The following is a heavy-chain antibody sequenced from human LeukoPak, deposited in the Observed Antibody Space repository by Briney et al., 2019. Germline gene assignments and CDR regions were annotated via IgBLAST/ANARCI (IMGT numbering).Heavy chain of an antibody. D-gene: IGHD3-22*01. J-gene: IGHJ5*02. CDR2: IIPIFGTA. V-gene: IGHV1-69*05. Sequence: SVKVSCKASGGTFSSYAISWVRQAPGQGLEWMGGIIPIFGTANYAQKFQGRGTITTDESTSTAYMELSSLRSEDTAVYYCARASYYYDSSGYYFNWFDPWGQGTLVTVSS. CDR3: ARASYYYDSSGYYFNWFDP. CDR1: GGTFSSYA.